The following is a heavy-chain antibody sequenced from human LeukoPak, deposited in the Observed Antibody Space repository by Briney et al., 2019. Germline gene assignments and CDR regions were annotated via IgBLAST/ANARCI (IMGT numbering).Heavy chain of an antibody. V-gene: IGHV3-49*04. CDR1: GFTFGDYA. D-gene: IGHD2-15*01. CDR2: IRSKAYGGTK. CDR3: TRVSFAIVVVVAADFDY. Sequence: GGSLRLSCTASGFTFGDYAMSWVRQAPGKGLEWVGFIRSKAYGGTKEYAASVKGRFTISRDDSKSIAYLQMNSLKTEDTAVYYCTRVSFAIVVVVAADFDYWGQGTLVTVSS. J-gene: IGHJ4*02.